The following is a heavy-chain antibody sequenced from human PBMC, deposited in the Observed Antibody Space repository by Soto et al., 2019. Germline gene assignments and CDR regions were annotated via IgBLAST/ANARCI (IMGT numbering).Heavy chain of an antibody. V-gene: IGHV1-69*13. Sequence: VASVKVSCKASGGTFSSYAISWVRQAPGQGLEWMGGIIPIFGTANYAQKFQGRVTITADESTSTAYMELSSLRSEDTAVYYCARDEEIYCSSTSCYHHGDYYYGMDVWGQGTTVTVSS. D-gene: IGHD2-2*01. CDR2: IIPIFGTA. CDR1: GGTFSSYA. J-gene: IGHJ6*02. CDR3: ARDEEIYCSSTSCYHHGDYYYGMDV.